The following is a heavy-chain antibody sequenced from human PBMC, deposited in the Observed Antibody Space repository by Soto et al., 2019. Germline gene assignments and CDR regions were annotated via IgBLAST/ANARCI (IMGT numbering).Heavy chain of an antibody. J-gene: IGHJ4*02. Sequence: QVQLQESGPGLVKPSETLSLTCTVSGDSISSHYWSWIRQSPGKGLEWIGYIHFTGATLYNPSLESRVTVPLDTSKTHLALKLSSVTAADTAVYYCARHEGASFDSWGQGTLVTVSS. V-gene: IGHV4-59*08. CDR2: IHFTGAT. CDR3: ARHEGASFDS. CDR1: GDSISSHY.